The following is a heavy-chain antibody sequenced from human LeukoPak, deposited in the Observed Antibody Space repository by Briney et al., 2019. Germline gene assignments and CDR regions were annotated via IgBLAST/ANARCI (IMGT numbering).Heavy chain of an antibody. J-gene: IGHJ4*02. CDR1: GGSISSSNW. V-gene: IGHV4-4*02. CDR3: ARDIGYCSGGSCYRTGIFDY. CDR2: IYHSGST. D-gene: IGHD2-15*01. Sequence: PSETLSLTCAVSGGSISSSNWWSWVRQPPGKGLEWIGEIYHSGSTNYNPSLKSRVTISVDKSENQFSLKLSSVTAADTAVYYCARDIGYCSGGSCYRTGIFDYWGQGTLVTVSS.